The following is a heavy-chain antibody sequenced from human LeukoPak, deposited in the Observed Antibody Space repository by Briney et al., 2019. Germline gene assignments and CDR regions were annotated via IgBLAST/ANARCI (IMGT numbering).Heavy chain of an antibody. Sequence: GGSLRLSCAASGFTFSDYSINWVRQAPEKGLEWLSYISPSSSTIFYADSVKGRFTISRDNAKNSVYLQMNSLRDDDTAVYYCARDPSGRGFRHFDNWGQGILVTVSS. J-gene: IGHJ4*02. D-gene: IGHD1-26*01. V-gene: IGHV3-48*02. CDR1: GFTFSDYS. CDR2: ISPSSSTI. CDR3: ARDPSGRGFRHFDN.